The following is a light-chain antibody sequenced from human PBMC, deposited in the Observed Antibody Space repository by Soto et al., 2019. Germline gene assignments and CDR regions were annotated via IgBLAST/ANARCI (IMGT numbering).Light chain of an antibody. V-gene: IGKV3-20*01. CDR1: QRVSSSY. CDR3: QQYGSSPIT. Sequence: EIVLTQSPGTLSLSPGERATLSCRASQRVSSSYLAWYQQKPGQAPRLLIYGASSRATGIPDRFSGSGSGTDFTLTITRLEPEDFSVYYCQQYGSSPITFGQGTRLEIK. J-gene: IGKJ5*01. CDR2: GAS.